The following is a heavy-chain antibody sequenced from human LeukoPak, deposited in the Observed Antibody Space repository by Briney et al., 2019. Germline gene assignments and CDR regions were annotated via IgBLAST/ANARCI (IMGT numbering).Heavy chain of an antibody. CDR3: AKDYGSDRGGS. Sequence: QPGGSLRLSCAASGFSFSSHAMSWVRQAPGKGLEWVSAISNSGDSTYYVDSVKGRFTISRDNSKNTLYLQMNSLRAEDTAVYYCAKDYGSDRGGSWGQGILVTVSS. V-gene: IGHV3-23*01. D-gene: IGHD1-26*01. CDR2: ISNSGDST. J-gene: IGHJ5*02. CDR1: GFSFSSHA.